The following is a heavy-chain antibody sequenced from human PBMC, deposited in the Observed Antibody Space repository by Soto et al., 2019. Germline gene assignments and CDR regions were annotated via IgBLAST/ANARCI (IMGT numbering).Heavy chain of an antibody. CDR2: IIPVFGTA. J-gene: IGHJ6*02. CDR1: GGTFSSSA. V-gene: IGHV1-69*06. D-gene: IGHD6-25*01. Sequence: QVQLVQSGAEVKKPGSSVKVSCKASGGTFSSSAISWVRQAPGQGLEWMGAIIPVFGTAHYAQKFQGKVTITADNPTSTASMEPSRLRSEETAVYYCAIERPETGKDVWGQGTTVTVSS. CDR3: AIERPETGKDV.